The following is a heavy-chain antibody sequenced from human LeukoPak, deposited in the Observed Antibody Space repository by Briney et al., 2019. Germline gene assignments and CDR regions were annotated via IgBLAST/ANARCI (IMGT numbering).Heavy chain of an antibody. Sequence: SETLSLTCTVSGGSISSGDYYWSWIRQPPGKGLEWIGYIYYSGSTNYNPSLKSRVTISVDTSKNQFSLKLSSVTAADTAVYYCARQGYDILTGYYVLDCWGRGTLVTVSA. CDR3: ARQGYDILTGYYVLDC. CDR2: IYYSGST. CDR1: GGSISSGDYY. J-gene: IGHJ4*02. D-gene: IGHD3-9*01. V-gene: IGHV4-30-4*01.